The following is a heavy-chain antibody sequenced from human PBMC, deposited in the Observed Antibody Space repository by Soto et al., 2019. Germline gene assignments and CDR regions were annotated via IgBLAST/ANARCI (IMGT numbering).Heavy chain of an antibody. D-gene: IGHD5-12*01. J-gene: IGHJ5*01. CDR3: ARGVPGHSGDDICWFDS. V-gene: IGHV4-34*01. Sequence: QVQLQQWGAGLLKPSETLSLTCAVYGGSFSGYYWSWIRRPPGKGLEWIGEINHSGSTKYNPSLKSRVTISVDTSKNRFSLKLSSVTAADTAVYYCARGVPGHSGDDICWFDSWGQETLVTVSS. CDR1: GGSFSGYY. CDR2: INHSGST.